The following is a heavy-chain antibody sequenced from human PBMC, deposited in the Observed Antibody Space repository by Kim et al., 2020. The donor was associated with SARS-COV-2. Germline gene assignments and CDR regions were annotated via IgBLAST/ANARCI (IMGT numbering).Heavy chain of an antibody. CDR1: GFTFSTFA. D-gene: IGHD6-13*01. J-gene: IGHJ6*02. V-gene: IGHV3-23*01. CDR2: ITASGEST. CDR3: TKGWRGRGYDKGSSWFRIGYYYYYGLDV. Sequence: GGSLRLSCAASGFTFSTFAMNWVRQAPGKGLEWVSSITASGESTFYADSVKGRFTISRDNSKNTLYLQMNSLRADDTAVYYCTKGWRGRGYDKGSSWFRIGYYYYYGLDVWGQGTTVTVSS.